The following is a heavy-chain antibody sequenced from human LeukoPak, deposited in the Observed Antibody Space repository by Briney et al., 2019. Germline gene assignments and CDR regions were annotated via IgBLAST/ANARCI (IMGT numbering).Heavy chain of an antibody. J-gene: IGHJ4*02. CDR1: GFPFSDFS. Sequence: GGSLRLSCATSGFPFSDFSMSWVRQAPGKGLEWISTTNFGGTSTYYAESVKGRFTISRDNSKNTLYLQMSSLRVEDTAVYYCAKQSSARSLGEGGPGTLVSVSS. CDR3: AKQSSARSLGE. V-gene: IGHV3-23*01. CDR2: TNFGGTST. D-gene: IGHD2-15*01.